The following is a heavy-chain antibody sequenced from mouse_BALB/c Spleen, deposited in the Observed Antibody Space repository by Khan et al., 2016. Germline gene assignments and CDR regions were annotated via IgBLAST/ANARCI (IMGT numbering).Heavy chain of an antibody. D-gene: IGHD1-1*01. CDR1: GYSITSDYA. CDR3: ARFYYGSSYWYFDV. Sequence: VQLKESGPGLVKPSQSLSLTCTVTGYSITSDYAWNWIRQFPGNKLEWMGYISYSGSTSYNPSLKRRISITRDTSKNQFFLQLNSVTTEDTATYYCARFYYGSSYWYFDVWGAGTTVTVSS. V-gene: IGHV3-2*02. J-gene: IGHJ1*01. CDR2: ISYSGST.